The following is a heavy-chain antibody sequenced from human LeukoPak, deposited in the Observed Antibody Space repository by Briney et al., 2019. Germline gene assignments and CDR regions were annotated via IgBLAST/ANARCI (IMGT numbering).Heavy chain of an antibody. D-gene: IGHD3-22*01. V-gene: IGHV1-2*06. Sequence: ASVKVSCKASGYTFTSYYMHWVRQAPGQGLEWMGRINPNSGGTNYAQKFQGRVTMTRDTSISTAYMELSRLRSDDTAVYYCARDRYDSSGYYYWGQGTLVTVSS. CDR1: GYTFTSYY. J-gene: IGHJ4*02. CDR2: INPNSGGT. CDR3: ARDRYDSSGYYY.